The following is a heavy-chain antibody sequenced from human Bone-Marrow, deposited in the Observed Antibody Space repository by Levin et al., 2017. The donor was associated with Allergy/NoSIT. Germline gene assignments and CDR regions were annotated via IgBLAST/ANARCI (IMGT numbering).Heavy chain of an antibody. J-gene: IGHJ6*02. Sequence: GGSLRLSCEASGFTFSDYYMSWIRQAPGKGLEWVSYISSDGRTIWFADSLKGRLTISRDNAKNSLSLQMNSLRVDDAAVYYCARGPLVRMATTNDNDNGLAVWGQGTTVTVSS. D-gene: IGHD5-24*01. V-gene: IGHV3-11*01. CDR1: GFTFSDYY. CDR2: ISSDGRTI. CDR3: ARGPLVRMATTNDNDNGLAV.